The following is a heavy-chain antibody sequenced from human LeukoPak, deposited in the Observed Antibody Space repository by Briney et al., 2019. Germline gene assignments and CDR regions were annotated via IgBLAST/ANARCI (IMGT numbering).Heavy chain of an antibody. J-gene: IGHJ4*02. V-gene: IGHV3-48*03. CDR2: ISSSGSTI. CDR1: GFTFSSYE. CDR3: ARDAGLAVAGTNFDY. D-gene: IGHD6-19*01. Sequence: GGSLRLSCAASGFTFSSYEMNWVRQAPGKGLEWVSYISSSGSTIYYADSVKGRFTISRDNAKNSLYLQMNSLRAEDTAVYYCARDAGLAVAGTNFDYWGQGTLVTVSS.